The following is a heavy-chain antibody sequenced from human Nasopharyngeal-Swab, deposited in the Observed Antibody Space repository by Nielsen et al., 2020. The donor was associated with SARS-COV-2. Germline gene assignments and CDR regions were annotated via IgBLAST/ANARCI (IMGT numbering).Heavy chain of an antibody. Sequence: WVRQAPGQRLEWMGWINAGYGNTKYSQKFQGRVTITRDTSASTAYMELSSLRSEDTAVYYCARGDYSSSWDRSYYGMDVWGQGTTVTV. D-gene: IGHD6-13*01. J-gene: IGHJ6*02. CDR2: INAGYGNT. CDR3: ARGDYSSSWDRSYYGMDV. V-gene: IGHV1-3*01.